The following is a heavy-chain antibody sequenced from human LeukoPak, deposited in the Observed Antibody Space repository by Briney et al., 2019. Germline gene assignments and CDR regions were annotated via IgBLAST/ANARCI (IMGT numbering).Heavy chain of an antibody. CDR3: TPSQPVYMGLDY. J-gene: IGHJ4*02. CDR2: ISGSGGST. CDR1: GFTFSSYA. Sequence: GGSLRLSCAASGFTFSSYAMSWVRQAPGKGLEWVSAISGSGGSTYYADSVKGRFTISRDNSKNTLYLQMNSLRAEDTAVYYCTPSQPVYMGLDYWGQGTLVTVSS. V-gene: IGHV3-23*01. D-gene: IGHD1-14*01.